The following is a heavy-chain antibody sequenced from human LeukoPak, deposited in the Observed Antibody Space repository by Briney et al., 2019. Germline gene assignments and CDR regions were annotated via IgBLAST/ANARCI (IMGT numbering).Heavy chain of an antibody. CDR2: IYHSGST. Sequence: SQTLSLTCAVSGGSICSGGYSWSWIRQPPGKGLEWIGYIYHSGSTYYNPSLKSRVTISVDRSKNQFSLKLSSVTAADTAVYYCARGGYSGYDDAFDIWGQGTMVTVSS. V-gene: IGHV4-30-2*01. CDR1: GGSICSGGYS. CDR3: ARGGYSGYDDAFDI. J-gene: IGHJ3*02. D-gene: IGHD5-12*01.